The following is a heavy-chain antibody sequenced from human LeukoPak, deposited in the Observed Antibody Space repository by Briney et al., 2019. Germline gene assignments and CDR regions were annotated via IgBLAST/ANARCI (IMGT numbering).Heavy chain of an antibody. CDR3: AHTSPGIAAAGSLSRAD. J-gene: IGHJ4*02. D-gene: IGHD6-13*01. V-gene: IGHV3-23*01. CDR2: ISGSGGST. Sequence: GGSLRLSCAASGFTFSSYAMSWVRQAPGKGLEWVSAISGSGGSTYYADSVKGRFTISRDNSKNTLYLQMNSLRAEDTAVYYCAHTSPGIAAAGSLSRADWGQGTLVTVSS. CDR1: GFTFSSYA.